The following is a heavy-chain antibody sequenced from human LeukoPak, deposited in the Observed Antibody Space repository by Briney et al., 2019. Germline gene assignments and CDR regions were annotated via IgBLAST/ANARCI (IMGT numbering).Heavy chain of an antibody. D-gene: IGHD3-22*01. V-gene: IGHV4-61*02. CDR2: IYTSGST. CDR3: ASSHYDSRGFDY. J-gene: IGHJ4*02. Sequence: SETLSLTCTVSGGSISSGSYYWSWIRQPAGKGLEWIGRIYTSGSTNYNPSLKSRVTISVDTSKNQFSLKLSSVTAADTAVYYCASSHYDSRGFDYWGQGTLVTVSS. CDR1: GGSISSGSYY.